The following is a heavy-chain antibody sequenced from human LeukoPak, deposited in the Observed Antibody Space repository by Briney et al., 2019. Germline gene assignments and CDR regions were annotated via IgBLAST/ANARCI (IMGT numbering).Heavy chain of an antibody. V-gene: IGHV4-4*09. CDR3: ARHPTGDSSSSGDY. CDR2: IYTSGST. Sequence: PSETLSLTCTVPGGSISSYYWSWIRQPPGKGLEWIGYIYTSGSTNYNPSLKSRVTISVDTSKNQFSLKLSSVTAADTAVYYCARHPTGDSSSSGDYWGQGTLVTVSS. CDR1: GGSISSYY. D-gene: IGHD6-6*01. J-gene: IGHJ4*02.